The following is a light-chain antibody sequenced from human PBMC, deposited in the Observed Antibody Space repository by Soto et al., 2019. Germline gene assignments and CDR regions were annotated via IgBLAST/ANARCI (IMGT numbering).Light chain of an antibody. CDR2: GAS. CDR1: QSVSSSY. CDR3: QQYDNLPRK. J-gene: IGKJ1*01. V-gene: IGKV3-20*01. Sequence: LTQSSGTLSLSPGRRATLSCRASQSVSSSYLAWYQQKPAQAPRHLIYGASSRATNFPDRITGRESGTVFTHTISRLETEDFSVYYGQQYDNLPRKFGLGTKLDIK.